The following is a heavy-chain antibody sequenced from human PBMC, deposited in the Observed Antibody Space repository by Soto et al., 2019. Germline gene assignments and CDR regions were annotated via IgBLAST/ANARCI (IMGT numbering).Heavy chain of an antibody. CDR3: ARAIWVPDYYDSSGYGPDAFDI. Sequence: ASVNVSCKASGYTFTSYVISWVRQAPGQGLEWMGWISAYNGNTNYAQKLQGRVTMTTDTSTSTAYMELRSLRSDDTAVYYCARAIWVPDYYDSSGYGPDAFDIWG. J-gene: IGHJ3*02. CDR1: GYTFTSYV. CDR2: ISAYNGNT. V-gene: IGHV1-18*01. D-gene: IGHD3-22*01.